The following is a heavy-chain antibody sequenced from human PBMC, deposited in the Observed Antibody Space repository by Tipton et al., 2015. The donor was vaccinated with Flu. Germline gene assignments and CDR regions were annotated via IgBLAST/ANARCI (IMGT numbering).Heavy chain of an antibody. Sequence: TLSLTCTVSGDSVRSGRHYWSWIRQPAGKGLEWIGRIYLTGSTNYSPSLKGRGTISVDTSKNQCSLKLPSVTAADTAVYYCARTRIVPWGNDAIAGYFDYWSQGTLVTVSS. CDR2: IYLTGST. CDR3: ARTRIVPWGNDAIAGYFDY. J-gene: IGHJ4*02. V-gene: IGHV4-61*02. CDR1: GDSVRSGRHY. D-gene: IGHD2/OR15-2a*01.